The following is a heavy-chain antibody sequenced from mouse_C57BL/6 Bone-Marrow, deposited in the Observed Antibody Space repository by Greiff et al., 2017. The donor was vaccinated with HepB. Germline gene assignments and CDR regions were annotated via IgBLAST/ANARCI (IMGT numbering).Heavy chain of an antibody. CDR3: AREVDYGSSYGYAMDY. Sequence: QVQLQQPGAELVKPGASVKLSCKASGYTFTSFWLHWVKPRSGRGLVWIGRIDPSSGGTKDNEKFKSKATLTVDKPSSTAYMQLSSLTSEDSAVYYCAREVDYGSSYGYAMDYWGQGTSVTVSS. J-gene: IGHJ4*01. D-gene: IGHD1-1*01. V-gene: IGHV1-72*01. CDR2: IDPSSGGT. CDR1: GYTFTSFW.